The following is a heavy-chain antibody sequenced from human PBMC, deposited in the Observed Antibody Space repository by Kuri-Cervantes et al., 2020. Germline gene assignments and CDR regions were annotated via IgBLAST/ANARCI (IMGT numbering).Heavy chain of an antibody. CDR2: INHSGST. J-gene: IGHJ4*02. CDR1: GGSFSGYY. V-gene: IGHV4-34*01. CDR3: ARGQGGHFDY. Sequence: SCAVYGGSFSGYYWSWIRQPPGKGLEWSGEINHSGSTNYNPSLKSRVTIAVDTSKNHFSLKLSSVTAADTAVYYCARGQGGHFDYWGQGTLVTVSS. D-gene: IGHD1-26*01.